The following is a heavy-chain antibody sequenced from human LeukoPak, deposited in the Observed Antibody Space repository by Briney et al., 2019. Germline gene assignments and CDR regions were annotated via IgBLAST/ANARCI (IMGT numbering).Heavy chain of an antibody. J-gene: IGHJ4*02. V-gene: IGHV3-9*01. CDR3: AKNTDSSGWYSDY. Sequence: GGSLRLSCAASGFTFDDYAMHWVRQAPGKGLEWVSGISWNSGSIGYADSVKGRFTISRDNAKNSLYLQMNSLRAEDTALYYCAKNTDSSGWYSDYWGQGTLVTVSS. CDR2: ISWNSGSI. CDR1: GFTFDDYA. D-gene: IGHD6-19*01.